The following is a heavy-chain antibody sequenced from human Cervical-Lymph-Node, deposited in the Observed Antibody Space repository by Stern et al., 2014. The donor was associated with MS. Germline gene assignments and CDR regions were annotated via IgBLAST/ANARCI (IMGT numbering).Heavy chain of an antibody. CDR3: AKDIGVRKYYYYYGMDV. Sequence: EVKLVESGGGLVQPGKSLRLSCAASGFTFDDHAMHWVRQVPGKGLEWVSGIRWNSGSIGYADSVKVRFTISRDNARNVLSLEMNSLRSEDTALYYCAKDIGVRKYYYYYGMDVWGQGTTVTVSS. D-gene: IGHD1-14*01. CDR1: GFTFDDHA. V-gene: IGHV3-9*01. J-gene: IGHJ6*02. CDR2: IRWNSGSI.